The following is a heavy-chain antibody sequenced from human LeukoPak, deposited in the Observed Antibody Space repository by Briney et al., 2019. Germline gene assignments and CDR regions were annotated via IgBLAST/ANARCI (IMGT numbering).Heavy chain of an antibody. D-gene: IGHD1-14*01. CDR3: ARQGTNYYYYGMDV. CDR1: GYCITSYW. V-gene: IGHV5-51*01. Sequence: AESLMISCNGSGYCITSYWIGWVRQMAGKGLEWMGIIYTGDSDTRYSPSFQGQVTISAEKSISTAYLQWSSLKASDTAMYYCARQGTNYYYYGMDVWGQGTTVTVSS. J-gene: IGHJ6*02. CDR2: IYTGDSDT.